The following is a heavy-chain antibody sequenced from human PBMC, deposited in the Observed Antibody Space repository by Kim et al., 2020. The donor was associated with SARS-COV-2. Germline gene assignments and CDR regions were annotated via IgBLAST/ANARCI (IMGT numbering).Heavy chain of an antibody. J-gene: IGHJ4*02. Sequence: GGSLRLSCAASGFTFSSYAMHWVRQAPGKGLEWVAVISYDGSNKYYADSVKGRFTISRDNSKNTLYLQMNSLRAEDTAVYYCARDFVVVPAAQNYWGQGT. CDR1: GFTFSSYA. V-gene: IGHV3-30-3*01. D-gene: IGHD2-2*01. CDR2: ISYDGSNK. CDR3: ARDFVVVPAAQNY.